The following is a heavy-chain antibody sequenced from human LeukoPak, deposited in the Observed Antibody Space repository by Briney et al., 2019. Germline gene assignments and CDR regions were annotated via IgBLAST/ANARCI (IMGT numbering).Heavy chain of an antibody. Sequence: GASVKVSCKASGYTFTSNYIHWVRQAPGQGLEWMGMIYPRDGSTSYAQKFQGRVTVTRDTSTSTVHMELSGLRSEDTAVYYCARDQEGFDYWGQATLVTVSS. CDR1: GYTFTSNY. J-gene: IGHJ4*02. V-gene: IGHV1-46*01. CDR3: ARDQEGFDY. CDR2: IYPRDGST.